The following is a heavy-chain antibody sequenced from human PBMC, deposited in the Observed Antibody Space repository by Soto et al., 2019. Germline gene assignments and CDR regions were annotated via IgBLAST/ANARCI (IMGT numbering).Heavy chain of an antibody. CDR2: IIPISGTA. D-gene: IGHD2-2*01. Sequence: QVQLVQSGAEVKKPGSSVKVSCKASGGTFSSYAISWVRQAPGQGLEWMGGIIPISGTANYAQKFQGRVTITADESTSTAYMELSSLRSEDTAVYYCARSQGSSTSLEIYYYYYYGMDVRGRWTTVTFSS. V-gene: IGHV1-69*01. CDR1: GGTFSSYA. J-gene: IGHJ6*02. CDR3: ARSQGSSTSLEIYYYYYYGMDV.